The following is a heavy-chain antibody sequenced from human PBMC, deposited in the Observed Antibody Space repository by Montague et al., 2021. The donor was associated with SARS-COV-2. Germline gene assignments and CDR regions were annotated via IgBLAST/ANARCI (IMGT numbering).Heavy chain of an antibody. CDR3: SRDSGEQLVRD. J-gene: IGHJ4*02. Sequence: SLRLSCAASGFTFSTSSMNWVRQTPGKRPEWVSAISSGSAYIYYSDSVKGRFTISRDDAENSLYLQMISLRVEDTAVYYCSRDSGEQLVRDWGQGTLVTVST. CDR1: GFTFSTSS. D-gene: IGHD6-6*01. CDR2: ISSGSAYI. V-gene: IGHV3-21*01.